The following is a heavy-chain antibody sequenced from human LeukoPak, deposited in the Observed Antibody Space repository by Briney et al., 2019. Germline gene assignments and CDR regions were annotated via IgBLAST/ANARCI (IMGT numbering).Heavy chain of an antibody. J-gene: IGHJ4*02. CDR3: ARGGVYSSGSYYLYYFDY. Sequence: GGSLRLSCAASGFTFSTYGMHWVRQAPGKGLEWVAVIWYDGSIRYYADSVKGRFTISRDNSKNALYLQMNSLRAEDTAVYYCARGGVYSSGSYYLYYFDYWGQGTLVTVSS. V-gene: IGHV3-33*01. CDR1: GFTFSTYG. D-gene: IGHD6-19*01. CDR2: IWYDGSIR.